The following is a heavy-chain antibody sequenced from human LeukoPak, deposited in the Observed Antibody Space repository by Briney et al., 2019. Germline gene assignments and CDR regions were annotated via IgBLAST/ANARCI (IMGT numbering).Heavy chain of an antibody. D-gene: IGHD1-26*01. CDR1: GGSFSGYY. CDR3: ARGRSGSYLSAFDI. CDR2: INHSGST. Sequence: PSETLSLTCAVYGGSFSGYYWSWIRQPPGKGLEWIGEINHSGSTNYNPSLKSRVTISVDTSKNQFSLKLSSVTAADTAVYYCARGRSGSYLSAFDIWGQGTMVTVSS. V-gene: IGHV4-34*01. J-gene: IGHJ3*02.